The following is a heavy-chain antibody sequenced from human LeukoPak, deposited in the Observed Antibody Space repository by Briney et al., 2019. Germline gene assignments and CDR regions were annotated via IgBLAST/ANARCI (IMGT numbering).Heavy chain of an antibody. D-gene: IGHD3-10*01. J-gene: IGHJ4*02. V-gene: IGHV3-23*01. Sequence: GGSLRLSCAASGFTFSSYAMSWVRQAPGKGLEWVSAISGSGGSTYYADSVKGRFTISRDNSKNTLYLQMNSLRAEDTAVYYCAKVPMVRGVIITYLFDYWGQGTLVTVSS. CDR2: ISGSGGST. CDR1: GFTFSSYA. CDR3: AKVPMVRGVIITYLFDY.